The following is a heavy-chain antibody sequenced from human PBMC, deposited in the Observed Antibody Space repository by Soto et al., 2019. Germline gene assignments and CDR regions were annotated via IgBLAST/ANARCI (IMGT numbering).Heavy chain of an antibody. V-gene: IGHV4-59*11. CDR3: ARSGHSFAGAV. CDR1: GASMENHY. D-gene: IGHD3-16*01. J-gene: IGHJ4*02. CDR2: MFCTGRA. Sequence: SETLSLTCTVSGASMENHYGSWIRQPPGKGLEYIGYMFCTGRADYNASFTSRVTMSVDTSNNQFSLKLRSVSAADTAVYYCARSGHSFAGAVWGRGIQVTVSS.